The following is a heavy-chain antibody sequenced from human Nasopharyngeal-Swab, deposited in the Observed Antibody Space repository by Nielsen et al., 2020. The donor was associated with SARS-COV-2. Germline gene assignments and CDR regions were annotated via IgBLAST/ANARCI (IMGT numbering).Heavy chain of an antibody. D-gene: IGHD2-15*01. Sequence: GESLKICCAASGLTFSSYWMHWVRQAPGKGLVWVSRINSDGSSTSYADSVKGRFTISRDNAKNTLYLQMNSLRAEDTAVYYCARVVCSGGSCYQNRYYFDYWGQGTLVTVSS. V-gene: IGHV3-74*01. CDR1: GLTFSSYW. CDR3: ARVVCSGGSCYQNRYYFDY. CDR2: INSDGSST. J-gene: IGHJ4*02.